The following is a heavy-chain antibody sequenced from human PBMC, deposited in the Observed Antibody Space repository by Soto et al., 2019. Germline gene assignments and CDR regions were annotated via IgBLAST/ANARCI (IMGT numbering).Heavy chain of an antibody. J-gene: IGHJ4*02. V-gene: IGHV4-59*01. CDR3: ATHDYGDYSLDY. D-gene: IGHD4-17*01. CDR1: GGSISSYY. Sequence: SETLSLTCTVSGGSISSYYWSWIRQPPGKGLEWIGYIYYSGSTNYNPSLKSRVTISVDTSKNQFSLKLSSVTAADTAVYYCATHDYGDYSLDYWGQGTRVTV. CDR2: IYYSGST.